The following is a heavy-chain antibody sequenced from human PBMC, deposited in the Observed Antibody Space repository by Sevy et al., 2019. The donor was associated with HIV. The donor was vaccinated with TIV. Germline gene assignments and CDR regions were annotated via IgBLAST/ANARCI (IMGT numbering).Heavy chain of an antibody. CDR3: ARDAAEGPYGDTWHSIWFDP. Sequence: GGSRRLSCAASGFAFDSYALYWVRQAPGKGLEWIAVISYDGSYKHYADSLKGRFTISRDNSKNTLFLQMNSLITEDTAVYYCARDAAEGPYGDTWHSIWFDPWGQGTLVTVSS. V-gene: IGHV3-30*04. J-gene: IGHJ5*02. CDR1: GFAFDSYA. CDR2: ISYDGSYK. D-gene: IGHD2-2*02.